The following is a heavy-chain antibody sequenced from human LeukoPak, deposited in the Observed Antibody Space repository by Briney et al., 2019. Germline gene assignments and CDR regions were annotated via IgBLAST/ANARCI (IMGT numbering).Heavy chain of an antibody. Sequence: ASVKVSCKASGYTFTNYDINWVRQATGQGPEWMGWMNPKSGNTGYAQKFQGRVTMTRNTSISTAYMELSSLRSEDTALYYCARGLRREQQLLRAFDYWGQGTLVTVSS. V-gene: IGHV1-8*01. CDR3: ARGLRREQQLLRAFDY. J-gene: IGHJ4*02. CDR1: GYTFTNYD. CDR2: MNPKSGNT. D-gene: IGHD6-13*01.